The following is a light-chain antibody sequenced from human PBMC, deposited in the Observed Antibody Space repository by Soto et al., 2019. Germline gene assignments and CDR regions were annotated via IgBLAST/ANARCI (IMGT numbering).Light chain of an antibody. J-gene: IGLJ1*01. Sequence: QSALTQPASVSGSPGQSITISCTGTSSDIGAYKYVSWHQQHPGEAPKLIIYEVSNRPSGVSDRFSGSKSGNTASLTISGLQAEDEAVYYCSSYTISSTLYVFGTGTKVTVL. CDR3: SSYTISSTLYV. CDR2: EVS. V-gene: IGLV2-14*01. CDR1: SSDIGAYKY.